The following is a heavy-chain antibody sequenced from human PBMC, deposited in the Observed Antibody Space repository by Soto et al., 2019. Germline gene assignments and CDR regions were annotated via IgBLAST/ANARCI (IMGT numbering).Heavy chain of an antibody. Sequence: ASVKVSCKASGGTFSSYAISWVRQAPGQGLEWMGGIIPIFGTANYAQKFQGRVTITADESTSTAYMELSSLRSDDTAVYYCAGGVGAVFLMVRYYYCYGMDVWGQGSTVTVSS. V-gene: IGHV1-69*13. CDR2: IIPIFGTA. J-gene: IGHJ6*02. D-gene: IGHD1-26*01. CDR1: GGTFSSYA. CDR3: AGGVGAVFLMVRYYYCYGMDV.